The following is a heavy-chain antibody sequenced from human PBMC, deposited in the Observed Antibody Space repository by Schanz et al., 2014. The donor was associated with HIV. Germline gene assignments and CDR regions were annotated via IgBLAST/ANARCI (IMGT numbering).Heavy chain of an antibody. D-gene: IGHD6-13*01. Sequence: QVRLQQWGVGLLKPSETLSLTCAVYGGSLSGYYWSWIRQSPGKGLEWIGEVNHSGSTKYNPTLKSRVTISVDPSKNQFSLRLSSVTAADAAVYYCARVGRAAAGFIYYYGMDVWGQGTTVTVSS. CDR1: GGSLSGYY. CDR2: VNHSGST. J-gene: IGHJ6*02. CDR3: ARVGRAAAGFIYYYGMDV. V-gene: IGHV4-34*02.